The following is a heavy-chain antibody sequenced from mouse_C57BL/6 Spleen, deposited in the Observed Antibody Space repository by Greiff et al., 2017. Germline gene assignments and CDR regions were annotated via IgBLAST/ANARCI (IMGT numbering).Heavy chain of an antibody. CDR3: SRGLYDYYAMDY. Sequence: QVQLQQSGAELVMPGASVKISCKASGYAFSSYWMNWVQQRPGKGLEWIGQIYPGDGDTNYNGKFKGKATLTADQSSSTAYMQRSILTSEDSAVYFCSRGLYDYYAMDYWGQGTSVTVSS. CDR1: GYAFSSYW. V-gene: IGHV1-80*01. D-gene: IGHD2-3*01. CDR2: IYPGDGDT. J-gene: IGHJ4*01.